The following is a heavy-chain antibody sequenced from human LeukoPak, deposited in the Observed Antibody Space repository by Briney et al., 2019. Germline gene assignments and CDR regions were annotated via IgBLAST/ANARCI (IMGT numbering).Heavy chain of an antibody. CDR1: GYSISNAYY. D-gene: IGHD5-18*01. CDR2: IYHSGST. Sequence: SETLSLTCSVSGYSISNAYYWGWIRQPPGKGLEWIGSIYHSGSTYYNPSLKSRVTISVDTSKNQFSLKLSSVTAADTAVYYCGSAAMEAHFDYWGQGTLVTVSS. J-gene: IGHJ4*02. V-gene: IGHV4-38-2*02. CDR3: GSAAMEAHFDY.